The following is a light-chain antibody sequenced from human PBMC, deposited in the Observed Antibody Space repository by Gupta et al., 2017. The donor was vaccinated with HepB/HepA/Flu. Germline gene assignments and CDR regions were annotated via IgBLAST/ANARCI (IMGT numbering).Light chain of an antibody. CDR1: SSSIGTYK. J-gene: IGLJ2*01. CDR2: RNN. Sequence: QFLLTPPPSASWTPAQRVTISCSGSSSSIGTYKVYWYQQVPGTAPKLLIYRNNQRPSGVPDRFSGSKSGTSASLAISGLRSEDEADYYCAAWDDSLWGLFGGGTKLTVL. CDR3: AAWDDSLWGL. V-gene: IGLV1-47*01.